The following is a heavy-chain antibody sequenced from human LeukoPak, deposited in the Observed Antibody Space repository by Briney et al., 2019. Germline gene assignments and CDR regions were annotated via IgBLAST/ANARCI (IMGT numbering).Heavy chain of an antibody. V-gene: IGHV3-21*01. D-gene: IGHD3-10*01. CDR1: GFTFSSYS. Sequence: PGGSLRLSCAASGFTFSSYSMTWVRQAPGKGLEWVSSISSSSSYIYYADSVKGRFTISRDNAKNSLYLQMNSLRAEDTAVYYCARFNRESLFDPWGQGTLVTVSS. CDR2: ISSSSSYI. J-gene: IGHJ5*02. CDR3: ARFNRESLFDP.